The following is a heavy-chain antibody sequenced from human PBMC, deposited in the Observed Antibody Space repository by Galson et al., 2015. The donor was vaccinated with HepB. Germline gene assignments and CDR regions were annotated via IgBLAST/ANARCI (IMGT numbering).Heavy chain of an antibody. CDR3: ARVGVLGDSSGYYYDY. V-gene: IGHV3-72*01. CDR1: GFTFSDHY. CDR2: TRNKANSYTT. J-gene: IGHJ4*02. D-gene: IGHD3-22*01. Sequence: SLRLSCAASGFTFSDHYMDWVRQAPGKGLEWVGRTRNKANSYTTEYAASVKGRFTISRDDSKNSLYLQMNSLKTEDTAVYYCARVGVLGDSSGYYYDYWGQGTLVTVSS.